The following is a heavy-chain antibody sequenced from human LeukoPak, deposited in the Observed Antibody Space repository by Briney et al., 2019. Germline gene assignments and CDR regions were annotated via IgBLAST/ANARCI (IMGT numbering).Heavy chain of an antibody. CDR2: INPSGGST. J-gene: IGHJ3*02. V-gene: IGHV1-46*01. D-gene: IGHD2-8*01. CDR1: GYTFINYY. CDR3: ARPLAPVMLNAFDI. Sequence: ASVTVSCKASGYTFINYYIHWVRQAPGQGLEWMGIINPSGGSTDYAQKFQGRVTVTRDTSTSTVYMELSSLRSEDTAIYYCARPLAPVMLNAFDIWGQGTMVTVSS.